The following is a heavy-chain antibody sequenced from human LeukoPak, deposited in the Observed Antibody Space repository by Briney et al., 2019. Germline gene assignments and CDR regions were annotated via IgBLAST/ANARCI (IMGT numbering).Heavy chain of an antibody. CDR3: ARGLRNLLGY. V-gene: IGHV4-61*02. D-gene: IGHD4-17*01. Sequence: SETLSLTCTVPGGSISSGSYYWSWIRQPAGKGLEWIGRIYTSGSTNYNPSLKSRVTISVDTSKNQFSLKLSSVTAADTAVYYCARGLRNLLGYWGQGTLVTVSS. CDR2: IYTSGST. J-gene: IGHJ4*02. CDR1: GGSISSGSYY.